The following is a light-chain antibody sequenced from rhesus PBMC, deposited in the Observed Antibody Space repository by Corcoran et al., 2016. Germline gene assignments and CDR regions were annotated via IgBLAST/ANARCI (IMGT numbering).Light chain of an antibody. CDR1: QGISSY. CDR3: QQHNSYPLA. J-gene: IGKJ4*01. V-gene: IGKV1-25*01. Sequence: DIQMTQSPSSLSASVGDRVTITWRASQGISSYLAWYQQKPGKAPKLLIYAASTLQSGVPSRFSGSGSWTDFTLTSSSLQPEDFATYYGQQHNSYPLAFSGGTKVEVK. CDR2: AAS.